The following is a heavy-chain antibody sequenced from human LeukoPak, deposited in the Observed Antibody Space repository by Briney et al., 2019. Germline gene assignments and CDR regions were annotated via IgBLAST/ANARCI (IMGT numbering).Heavy chain of an antibody. D-gene: IGHD3-10*01. CDR1: GGSISSHY. V-gene: IGHV4-59*11. CDR2: IYYSGST. CDR3: ARDLGFLSWFDP. Sequence: SETLSLTCTVSGGSISSHYWSWIRQPPGKGLEWMGYIYYSGSTNYNPSLKSRVTISVDTSKNQFSLKLSSVTAADTAVYYCARDLGFLSWFDPWGQGTLVTVSS. J-gene: IGHJ5*02.